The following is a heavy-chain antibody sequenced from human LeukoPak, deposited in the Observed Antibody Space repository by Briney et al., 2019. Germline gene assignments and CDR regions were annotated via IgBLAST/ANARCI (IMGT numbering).Heavy chain of an antibody. V-gene: IGHV3-66*04. J-gene: IGHJ3*02. CDR3: ARHRRHFDILTGFSAGPFDM. D-gene: IGHD3-9*01. CDR1: GFSFSDFY. Sequence: GGSLRLSCVASGFSFSDFYMSWVRQAPGKGLEWVSVIYSGGSTYYADSVKGRFTISRDNSKNTLYLQMNSLRAEDTAVYYCARHRRHFDILTGFSAGPFDMWGQGTMVTVSS. CDR2: IYSGGST.